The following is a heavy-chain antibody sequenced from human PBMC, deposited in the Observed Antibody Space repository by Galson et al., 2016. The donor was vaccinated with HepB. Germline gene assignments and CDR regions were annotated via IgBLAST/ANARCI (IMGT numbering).Heavy chain of an antibody. CDR3: AKDIGIADFGLHV. Sequence: SLRLSCAASGFTFDDYAMHWVRQAPGKGLEWVSGISWNSNNIGYADSVKGRFTISRDNAMNSLYLQMQSLRTEDTALYYCAKDIGIADFGLHVWGQGTTVTVSS. J-gene: IGHJ6*02. CDR1: GFTFDDYA. D-gene: IGHD4-11*01. V-gene: IGHV3-9*01. CDR2: ISWNSNNI.